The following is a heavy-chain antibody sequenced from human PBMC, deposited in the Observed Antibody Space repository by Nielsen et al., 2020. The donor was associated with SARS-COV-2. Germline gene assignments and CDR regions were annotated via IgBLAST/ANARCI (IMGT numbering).Heavy chain of an antibody. CDR3: TKGAQLGDY. D-gene: IGHD6-13*01. J-gene: IGHJ4*02. CDR2: ISYDGSVK. V-gene: IGHV3-30*18. Sequence: GSLRLSCEASGFTISRYGMHWVRQAPGKGLEWVIFISYDGSVKYYADSVKGRFTISTDLSNNTLYLQMNSLRVEDTAIYYCTKGAQLGDYWGQGTLVTVSS. CDR1: GFTISRYG.